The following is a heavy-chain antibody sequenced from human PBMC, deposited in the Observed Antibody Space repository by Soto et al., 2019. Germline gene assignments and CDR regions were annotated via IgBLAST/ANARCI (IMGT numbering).Heavy chain of an antibody. D-gene: IGHD6-6*01. V-gene: IGHV5-51*01. CDR1: VYSFTSYC. CDR2: IYPGDSDT. CDR3: ARSEYSSYYFYGMDV. Sequence: PGESLKISCKGSVYSFTSYCIGWVRQMPVKGLEWMGIIYPGDSDTRYSPSFQGQVTISADKSISTAYLQWSSLKASDTAMYYCARSEYSSYYFYGMDVWGQGTTVTVSS. J-gene: IGHJ6*02.